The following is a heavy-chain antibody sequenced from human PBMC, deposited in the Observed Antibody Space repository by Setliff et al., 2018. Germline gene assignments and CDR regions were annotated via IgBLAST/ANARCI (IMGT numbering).Heavy chain of an antibody. V-gene: IGHV4-34*01. CDR1: GGSFSGYY. CDR3: ARGADTVVAPYDAFDS. D-gene: IGHD2-15*01. J-gene: IGHJ3*02. Sequence: PSETLSLTCAVYGGSFSGYYWSWIRQPPGKGMEWIGEINHSGSTNYNPSLKSRFTISVDTYKNQFTLKLSSVTAADTAVYYCARGADTVVAPYDAFDSWGQGTMVTVS. CDR2: INHSGST.